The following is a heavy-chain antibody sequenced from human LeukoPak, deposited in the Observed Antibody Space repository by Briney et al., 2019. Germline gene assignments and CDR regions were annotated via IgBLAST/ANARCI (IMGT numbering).Heavy chain of an antibody. CDR1: GGSISSYY. V-gene: IGHV4-59*01. CDR3: ARSTRGAPYGSGSYYVFDY. D-gene: IGHD3-10*01. CDR2: ICYSGST. Sequence: SETLSLTCTVSGGSISSYYWSWIRQPPGKGLEWIGYICYSGSTNYNPSLKSRVTISVDTSKNQFSLKLSSVTAADTAVYYCARSTRGAPYGSGSYYVFDYWGQGTLVTVSS. J-gene: IGHJ4*02.